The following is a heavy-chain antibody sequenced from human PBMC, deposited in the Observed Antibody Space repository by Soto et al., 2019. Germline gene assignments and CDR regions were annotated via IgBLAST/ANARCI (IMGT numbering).Heavy chain of an antibody. CDR1: GFNFSRYW. Sequence: PGGSLRLSCTVSGFNFSRYWMNWVRQAPGKGLEWVANSRPDTDDRFHADSVRGRFSISRDNAKKSLFLQMNSLRVEDTAVYYCAREDGTFDYWGQGILVTVSS. J-gene: IGHJ4*02. V-gene: IGHV3-7*04. CDR3: AREDGTFDY. CDR2: SRPDTDDR. D-gene: IGHD1-26*01.